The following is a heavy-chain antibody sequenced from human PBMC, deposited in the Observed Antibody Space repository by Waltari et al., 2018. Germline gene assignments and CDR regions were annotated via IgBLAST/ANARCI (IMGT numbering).Heavy chain of an antibody. Sequence: EVQLVESGGGLVQPGRSLRLSCTASGFTFGDYAMSWVRQAPGKGLEWVGFIRSKAYGGTTEYAASVKGRFTISRDDSKSIAYLQMNSLKTEDTAVYYCTRDVAYSDYFAYYYYYMDVWGKGTTVTVSS. CDR3: TRDVAYSDYFAYYYYYMDV. CDR2: IRSKAYGGTT. CDR1: GFTFGDYA. J-gene: IGHJ6*03. D-gene: IGHD4-17*01. V-gene: IGHV3-49*04.